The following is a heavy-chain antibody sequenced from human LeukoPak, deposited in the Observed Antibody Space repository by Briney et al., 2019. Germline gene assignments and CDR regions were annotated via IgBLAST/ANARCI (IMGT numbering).Heavy chain of an antibody. CDR1: GFTFSDYY. Sequence: KPGGSLRLSCAASGFTFSDYYMSWIRQAPGKGLEWVSYINSSGSTLYYAYSVKGRITISRDNAKNSLYLQMNSLRAEDTAVYYCATQTGGYYYYMDVWGKGPAVSVSS. V-gene: IGHV3-11*04. D-gene: IGHD3-16*01. CDR3: ATQTGGYYYYMDV. J-gene: IGHJ6*03. CDR2: INSSGSTL.